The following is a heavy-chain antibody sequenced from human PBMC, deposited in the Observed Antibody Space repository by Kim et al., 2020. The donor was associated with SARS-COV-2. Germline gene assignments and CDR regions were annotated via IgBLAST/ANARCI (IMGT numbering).Heavy chain of an antibody. Sequence: SQTLSLTCAISGDSVSSNSSAWNWIRQSPSRGLEWLGRTYYRSKWYNDYAVSVKSRITINPDTSKNQFSLQLNSVTPEDTAVYYCARDVIVATTYYYYYGMDVWGQGTTVTVSS. CDR1: GDSVSSNSSA. J-gene: IGHJ6*02. V-gene: IGHV6-1*01. D-gene: IGHD5-12*01. CDR2: TYYRSKWYN. CDR3: ARDVIVATTYYYYYGMDV.